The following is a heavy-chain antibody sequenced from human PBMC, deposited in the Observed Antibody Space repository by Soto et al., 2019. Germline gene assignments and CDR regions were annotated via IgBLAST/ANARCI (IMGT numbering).Heavy chain of an antibody. D-gene: IGHD3-16*01. CDR3: ARLGAREYYYYGMDV. CDR2: ISAYNGNT. CDR1: GYTFTSYG. Sequence: GASVKVSCKASGYTFTSYGISWVRQAPGQGLEWMGWISAYNGNTNYAQKLQGRVTMTTDTSTSTAYMELRSLRSDDTAVYYCARLGAREYYYYGMDVWGQGTTVTVSS. J-gene: IGHJ6*02. V-gene: IGHV1-18*04.